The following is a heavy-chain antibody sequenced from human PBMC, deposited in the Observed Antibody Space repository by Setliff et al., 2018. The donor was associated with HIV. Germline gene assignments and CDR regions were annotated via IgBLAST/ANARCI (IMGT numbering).Heavy chain of an antibody. J-gene: IGHJ5*01. V-gene: IGHV4-59*01. CDR2: IYYSGST. CDR1: GGSISSYY. CDR3: VGGYNFDY. D-gene: IGHD1-26*01. Sequence: SETLSLTCSVSGGSISSYYWSWIRQPPGKGLEWIGYIYYSGSTNYSPSLKSRVTISEDTSKNQIYLNLSSMTTADTAVYYCVGGYNFDYWGHGTLVTVSS.